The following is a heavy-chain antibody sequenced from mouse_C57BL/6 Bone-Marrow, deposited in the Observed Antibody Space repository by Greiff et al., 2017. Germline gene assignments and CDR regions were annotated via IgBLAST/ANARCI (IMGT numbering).Heavy chain of an antibody. J-gene: IGHJ1*03. CDR2: INPGSGGT. Sequence: QVQLKESGAELVRPGTSVKVSCKASGYAFTNYLIEWVKQRPGQGLEWIGVINPGSGGTNYNEKFKGKATLTADKSSSTAYMQLSSLTSEDSAVYFCAREGLRAIVTHWYFDVWGTGTTVTVSS. CDR3: AREGLRAIVTHWYFDV. V-gene: IGHV1-54*01. D-gene: IGHD2-5*01. CDR1: GYAFTNYL.